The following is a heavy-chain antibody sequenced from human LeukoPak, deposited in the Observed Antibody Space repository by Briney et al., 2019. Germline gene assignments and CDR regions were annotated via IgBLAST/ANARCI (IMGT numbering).Heavy chain of an antibody. CDR2: ISYDGSNK. V-gene: IGHV3-30*03. CDR3: ATVASATADY. CDR1: GFTFSSYG. Sequence: PGRSLRLSCAASGFTFSSYGMHWVRQAPGKGLEWVAVISYDGSNKYYADSVKGRFTISRDNSKNTLYLQMNSLRAEDTAVYYCATVASATADYWGQGTLVTVSS. D-gene: IGHD2-21*02. J-gene: IGHJ4*02.